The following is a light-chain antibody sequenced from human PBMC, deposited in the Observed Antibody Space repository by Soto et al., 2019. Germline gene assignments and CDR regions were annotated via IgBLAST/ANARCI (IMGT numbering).Light chain of an antibody. J-gene: IGLJ2*01. CDR1: SSDIGTYDY. CDR2: EVS. Sequence: QSALTQPASVSGSPGQSITISCTGTSSDIGTYDYVSWYQQHPGKAPKLIIYEVSNRPSGVSNRLSGSKSGNTASLTISGLQAEDEADYYCNSYTPSRTLVFGGGTKLTVL. V-gene: IGLV2-14*01. CDR3: NSYTPSRTLV.